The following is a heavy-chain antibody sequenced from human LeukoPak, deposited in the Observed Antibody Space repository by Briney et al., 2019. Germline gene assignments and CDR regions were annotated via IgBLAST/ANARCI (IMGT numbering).Heavy chain of an antibody. J-gene: IGHJ2*01. Sequence: SETLSLTCTVSGYSISSGYYWGWIRQPPGKGLEWIGSIYHSGSTYYNPSLKSRVTISVDTSKNQFSLKLSSVTAADTAVYYCARDASTSWPYWYFDLWGRGTLVTVSS. CDR1: GYSISSGYY. CDR3: ARDASTSWPYWYFDL. D-gene: IGHD2-2*01. CDR2: IYHSGST. V-gene: IGHV4-38-2*02.